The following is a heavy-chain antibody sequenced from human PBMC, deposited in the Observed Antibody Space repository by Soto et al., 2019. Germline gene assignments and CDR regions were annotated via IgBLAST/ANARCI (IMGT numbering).Heavy chain of an antibody. Sequence: GASVKVSCKASGYTFTCRYLHWVRQAPGQALEWMGWITPFRGNTDYAQKFQDRVTITRDRSMSTAYMELSSLRSEDTAMYYCADCSSTSCYHWGQGTLVTVSS. J-gene: IGHJ4*02. CDR1: GYTFTCRY. V-gene: IGHV1-45*02. D-gene: IGHD2-2*01. CDR3: ADCSSTSCYH. CDR2: ITPFRGNT.